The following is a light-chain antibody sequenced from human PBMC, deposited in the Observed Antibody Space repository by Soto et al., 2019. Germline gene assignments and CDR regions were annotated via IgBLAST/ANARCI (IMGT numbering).Light chain of an antibody. J-gene: IGLJ3*02. CDR2: DVS. CDR3: SSYTSSSTVV. V-gene: IGLV2-14*03. CDR1: SSDVGGYNY. Sequence: QSALTQPASVSGSPGQSITISCTGTSSDVGGYNYVSWYQQHQGKVPKLMIHDVSNRPSGVSDRFSGSKSGNTASLTISGLQAEDEADYYCSSYTSSSTVVFGGGTKLTVL.